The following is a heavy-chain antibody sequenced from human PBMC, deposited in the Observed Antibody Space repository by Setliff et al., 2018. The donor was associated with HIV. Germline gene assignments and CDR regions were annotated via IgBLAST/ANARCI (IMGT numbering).Heavy chain of an antibody. V-gene: IGHV4-61*10. Sequence: SETLSLTCTVSGGSISRGDYYWNWIRQPAGKGLEWIGYIYYSGSTNYNPSLKSRVTISIDTSTNQFSLKLSSVTAADTAVYYCARDLGDYRGWDAFDIWGQGTMVTVSS. CDR3: ARDLGDYRGWDAFDI. CDR1: GGSISRGDYY. D-gene: IGHD4-17*01. CDR2: IYYSGST. J-gene: IGHJ3*02.